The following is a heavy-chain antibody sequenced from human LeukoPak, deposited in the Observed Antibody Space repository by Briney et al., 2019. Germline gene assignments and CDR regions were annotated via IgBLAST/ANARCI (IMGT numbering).Heavy chain of an antibody. J-gene: IGHJ4*02. CDR3: ARQSGTMVTTRFDY. CDR1: GFTFSNYG. V-gene: IGHV3-33*08. D-gene: IGHD4-17*01. CDR2: IRYDGSNK. Sequence: GRSLRLSCAASGFTFSNYGMHWVRQAPGKGLEWVSFIRYDGSNKYYADSVKGRFTISRDNSKNTLYLQMNSLRAEDTAIYYCARQSGTMVTTRFDYWGQGTLVTVSS.